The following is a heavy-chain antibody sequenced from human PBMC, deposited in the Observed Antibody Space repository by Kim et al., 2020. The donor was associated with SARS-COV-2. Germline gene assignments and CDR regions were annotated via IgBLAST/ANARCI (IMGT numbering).Heavy chain of an antibody. V-gene: IGHV3-7*01. CDR1: GFTFSGYW. CDR3: VRDVQWVAAFDY. Sequence: GGSLRLSCAASGFTFSGYWMSWVRQAPGKGLEWVANIKEDGSEKYYVDSVKGRFTISRDNAKNSLYLQMNSLRAEDTAVYYCVRDVQWVAAFDYWGQGTLVTVSS. D-gene: IGHD6-19*01. J-gene: IGHJ4*02. CDR2: IKEDGSEK.